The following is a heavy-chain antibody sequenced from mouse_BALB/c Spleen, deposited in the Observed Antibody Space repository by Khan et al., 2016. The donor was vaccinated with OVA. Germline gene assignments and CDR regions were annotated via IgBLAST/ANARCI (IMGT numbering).Heavy chain of an antibody. CDR1: GDSITSGF. CDR2: ITYIGNT. Sequence: EVQLQQSGPSLVKPSQTLSITCSVTGDSITSGFWHWIRKFPGNKFEYMGYITYIGNTYYNPSFISRLSITRDTSKSQYYFQMNSVTTDDTAKYCGGRSYCSWGMDYWGQGTSVTVSS. V-gene: IGHV3-8*02. CDR3: GRSYCSWGMDY. J-gene: IGHJ4*01. D-gene: IGHD2-12*01.